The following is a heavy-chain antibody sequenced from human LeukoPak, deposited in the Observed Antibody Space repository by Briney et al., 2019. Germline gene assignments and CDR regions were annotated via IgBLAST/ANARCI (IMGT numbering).Heavy chain of an antibody. V-gene: IGHV1-2*02. D-gene: IGHD3-22*01. CDR2: INPNSGDT. Sequence: ASVKVSCKAFGYTFTDYHMHWVRQAPGQGLEWMGWINPNSGDTNYAQKFQGRVTMTRDTSISTAYMELSRLRSDDTAVYYCARETGREYYYDSSGYYVDDYWGQGTLVTVSS. CDR1: GYTFTDYH. J-gene: IGHJ4*02. CDR3: ARETGREYYYDSSGYYVDDY.